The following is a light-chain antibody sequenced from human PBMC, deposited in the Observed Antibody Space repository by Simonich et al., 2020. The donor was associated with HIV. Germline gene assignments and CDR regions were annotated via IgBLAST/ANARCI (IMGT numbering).Light chain of an antibody. CDR3: SSYTSSTTLVL. Sequence: QSALTQPASVSGSPGQSITISCTGTSSDVGGYNYVSWYQQHPGKAPKLMIYDVSKLPAGVANRFSGSKSGNAASLTISGLQAEDEADYYCSSYTSSTTLVLFGGGTKLTVL. V-gene: IGLV2-14*01. CDR1: SSDVGGYNY. CDR2: DVS. J-gene: IGLJ2*01.